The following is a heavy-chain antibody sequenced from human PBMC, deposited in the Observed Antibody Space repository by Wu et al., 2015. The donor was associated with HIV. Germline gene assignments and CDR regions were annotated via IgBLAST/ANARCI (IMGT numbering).Heavy chain of an antibody. J-gene: IGHJ3*02. V-gene: IGHV1-69*05. CDR2: IIPIFGTA. CDR1: GGTFSSYA. Sequence: QVQLVQSGAEVKKPGSSVKVSCKASGGTFSSYAISWVRQAPGQGLEWMGGIIPIFGTANYAQKFQGRVTITTDESTSTAYMELSSLRSEDTAVYYCARDSVVVERESTIPDAFDIWGQGDNGHRLF. D-gene: IGHD2-21*01. CDR3: ARDSVVVERESTIPDAFDI.